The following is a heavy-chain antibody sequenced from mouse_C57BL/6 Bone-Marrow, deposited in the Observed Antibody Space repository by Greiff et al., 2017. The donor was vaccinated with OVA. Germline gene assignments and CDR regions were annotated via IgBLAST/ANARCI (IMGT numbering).Heavy chain of an antibody. CDR3: APLYDGYYPWFAY. CDR1: GYSFTGYY. D-gene: IGHD2-3*01. Sequence: EVKLEESGPELVKPGASVKISCKASGYSFTGYYMNWVKQSPEKSLEWIGEINPSTGGTTYNQKFKAKATLTVDKSSSTAYMQLKSLTSEDSAVYYCAPLYDGYYPWFAYWGQGTLVTVSA. CDR2: INPSTGGT. V-gene: IGHV1-42*01. J-gene: IGHJ3*01.